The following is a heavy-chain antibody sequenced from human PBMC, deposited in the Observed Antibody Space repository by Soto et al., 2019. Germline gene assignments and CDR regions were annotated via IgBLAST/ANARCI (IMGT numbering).Heavy chain of an antibody. CDR3: ARGLPAEVAATFFDY. CDR1: GGSFSGYY. CDR2: INHSGST. J-gene: IGHJ4*02. Sequence: QVQLQQWGAGLLKPSETLSLTCAVYGGSFSGYYWSWIRQPPGKGLEWIGEINHSGSTNYNPSLKSRVTISVDTSKHQFSLKLSSVTAADTAVFYCARGLPAEVAATFFDYWGQGTLVTVSS. D-gene: IGHD2-15*01. V-gene: IGHV4-34*01.